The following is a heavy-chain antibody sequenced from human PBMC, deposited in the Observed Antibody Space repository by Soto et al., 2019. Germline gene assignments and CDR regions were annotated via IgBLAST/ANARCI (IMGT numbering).Heavy chain of an antibody. D-gene: IGHD3-9*01. Sequence: EVQLLESGGGSVQPGGALRLSCVASGFTFNTYAMSWVRQAPGKGLEWVSGIGGLSGGTDYADSVKGRLTISRDNSKNTLYLQKNSLRAEDTAVYFCAQVSILTESYRCFAMDVWGQGTTVTVSS. CDR1: GFTFNTYA. CDR3: AQVSILTESYRCFAMDV. CDR2: IGGLSGGT. V-gene: IGHV3-23*01. J-gene: IGHJ6*02.